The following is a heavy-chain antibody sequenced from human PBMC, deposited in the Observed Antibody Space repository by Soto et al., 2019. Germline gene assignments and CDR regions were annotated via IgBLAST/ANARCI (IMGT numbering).Heavy chain of an antibody. CDR3: ARGTFYYDSHAYYGY. CDR1: GYTFTTYD. CDR2: ISTYNGNT. J-gene: IGHJ4*02. Sequence: GASVKVSCKASGYTFTTYDISWVRQAPGQGLEWMGRISTYNGNTNYPQSLQGRLTMTTDTSTTTAYMELRSLRSDDTAVYYCARGTFYYDSHAYYGYWGQGTVVTVSS. V-gene: IGHV1-18*01. D-gene: IGHD3-22*01.